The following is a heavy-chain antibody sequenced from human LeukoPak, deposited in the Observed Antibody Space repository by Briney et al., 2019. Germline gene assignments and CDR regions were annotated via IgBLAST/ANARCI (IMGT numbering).Heavy chain of an antibody. J-gene: IGHJ4*02. Sequence: PGGSLRLSCAASGFTFTSYAMSWVRRAPGKGLEWGSAISGSGGSTYYADSVKGRFTISRDNPKSTLFLQMNSLRAEDTAVYYCAKDPRVGSRVATPCHWGQGTLVTVSS. CDR2: ISGSGGST. D-gene: IGHD5-24*01. CDR3: AKDPRVGSRVATPCH. CDR1: GFTFTSYA. V-gene: IGHV3-23*01.